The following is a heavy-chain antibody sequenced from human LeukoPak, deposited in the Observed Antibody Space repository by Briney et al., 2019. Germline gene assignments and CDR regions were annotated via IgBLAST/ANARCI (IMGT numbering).Heavy chain of an antibody. Sequence: ASVKVSCKASGYTFTNYGISWVRQAPGQGFEWMGWISGYNGNTNYAQNLQGRVTMTTDTSTSTAYMELRSLRSDDTAVYYCARASVSYSDIWGQGTMVTVSS. J-gene: IGHJ3*02. V-gene: IGHV1-18*01. CDR1: GYTFTNYG. D-gene: IGHD2-15*01. CDR2: ISGYNGNT. CDR3: ARASVSYSDI.